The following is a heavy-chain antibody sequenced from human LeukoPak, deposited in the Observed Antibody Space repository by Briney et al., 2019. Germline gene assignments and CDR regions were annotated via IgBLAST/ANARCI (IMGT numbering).Heavy chain of an antibody. V-gene: IGHV1-24*01. CDR1: GYTLTELS. J-gene: IGHJ3*02. Sequence: ASVKVSCKVSGYTLTELSMHWVRQAPGKGLEWMGGFDPEDGETIYAQKFQGRVTMTEDTSTDTAYMELSSLRSEATAVYYCATESELRTSPMGSCYAFDIWGQGTMVTVSS. CDR3: ATESELRTSPMGSCYAFDI. CDR2: FDPEDGET. D-gene: IGHD2-15*01.